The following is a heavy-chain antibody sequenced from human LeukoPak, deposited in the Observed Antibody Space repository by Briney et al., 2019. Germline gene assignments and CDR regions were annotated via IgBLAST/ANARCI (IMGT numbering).Heavy chain of an antibody. CDR3: AKDGDIVVVPAAEYYFDY. CDR2: ISYDGSNK. V-gene: IGHV3-30*18. Sequence: QPGGSLRVSCAASGFTFSSYGMHWVRQAPGKGLEWVAVISYDGSNKYYADSVKGRFTISRDNSKNTLYLQMNSLRAEDTAVYYCAKDGDIVVVPAAEYYFDYWGQGTLVTVSS. CDR1: GFTFSSYG. J-gene: IGHJ4*02. D-gene: IGHD2-2*01.